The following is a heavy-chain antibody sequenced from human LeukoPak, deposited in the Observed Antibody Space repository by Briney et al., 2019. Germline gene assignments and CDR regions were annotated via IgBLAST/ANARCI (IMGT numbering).Heavy chain of an antibody. Sequence: GSLRLSCAASGFTFSSYSMNWVRQAPGKGLEWVSSISSSSSYIYYADSVKGRFTISRDNAKNSLYLQMNSLRAEDTAVYYCARDNTLVGGAFDIWGQGTMVTVSS. CDR2: ISSSSSYI. D-gene: IGHD3-10*01. V-gene: IGHV3-21*01. CDR1: GFTFSSYS. CDR3: ARDNTLVGGAFDI. J-gene: IGHJ3*02.